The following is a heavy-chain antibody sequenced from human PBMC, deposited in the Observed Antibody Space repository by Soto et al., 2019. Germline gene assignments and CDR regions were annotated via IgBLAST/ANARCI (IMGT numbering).Heavy chain of an antibody. Sequence: GGSLRLSCAASGFAFSSYAMSWVRQAPGKGLEWVSAISGSGGSTYYADSVKGRFTISRDNSKNTLYLQMNSLRAEDTAVYYCAKGLATQYYYYGMDVWGQGTTVTVSS. D-gene: IGHD2-15*01. CDR1: GFAFSSYA. J-gene: IGHJ6*02. CDR3: AKGLATQYYYYGMDV. V-gene: IGHV3-23*01. CDR2: ISGSGGST.